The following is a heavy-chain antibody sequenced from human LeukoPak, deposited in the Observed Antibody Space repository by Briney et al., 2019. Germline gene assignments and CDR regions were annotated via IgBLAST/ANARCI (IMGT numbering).Heavy chain of an antibody. Sequence: GRSLRLSCAASGFTFSSYWMHWVRQAPGKGLVWVSRIKSDGSTNYADSVKGRFTISRDNAKNTVSLQMNSLRAEDTGVYFCARAPSEIGGYYPEYFRHWGQGTLVTVSS. D-gene: IGHD3-22*01. CDR3: ARAPSEIGGYYPEYFRH. V-gene: IGHV3-74*01. CDR1: GFTFSSYW. J-gene: IGHJ1*01. CDR2: IKSDGST.